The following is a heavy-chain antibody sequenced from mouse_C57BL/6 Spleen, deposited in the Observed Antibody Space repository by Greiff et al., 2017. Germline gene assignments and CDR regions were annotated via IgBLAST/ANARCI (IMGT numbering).Heavy chain of an antibody. CDR2: IYPGDGDT. D-gene: IGHD2-5*01. CDR3: ARRTYYSNYEAMDY. J-gene: IGHJ4*01. V-gene: IGHV1-82*01. Sequence: QVQLQQSGPELVKPGASVKISCKASGYAFSSSWMNWVKQRPGKGLEWIGRIYPGDGDTNYNGKFKGKATLTADKSSSTAYMQLSSLTSEDSAVYFCARRTYYSNYEAMDYWGQGTSGTVSS. CDR1: GYAFSSSW.